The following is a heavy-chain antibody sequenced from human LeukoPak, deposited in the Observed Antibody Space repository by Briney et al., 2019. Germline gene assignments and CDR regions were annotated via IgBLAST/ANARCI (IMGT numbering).Heavy chain of an antibody. CDR1: GFTLSRSG. CDR3: ARAHYYDSSGYSN. D-gene: IGHD3-22*01. CDR2: IWYDGSNK. J-gene: IGHJ4*02. V-gene: IGHV3-33*01. Sequence: PGRSLRLSCAASGFTLSRSGMHWVRQAPGKGLEWVAVIWYDGSNKYYADSVKGRFTISRDNSKKTLYVQMNSLRAEDTAVYYCARAHYYDSSGYSNWGRGTLVTVSS.